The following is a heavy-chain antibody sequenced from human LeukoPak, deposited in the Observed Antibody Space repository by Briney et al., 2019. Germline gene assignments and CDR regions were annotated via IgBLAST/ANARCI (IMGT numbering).Heavy chain of an antibody. D-gene: IGHD3-10*01. Sequence: SGPTLVKPTQTLTLTCTLSGFSLSTSGVGVGWIRQPPGKALEWLALIYWNDDKRYSPSLKSRLTITKATSKNQVILTMTNMDPVDTATYYCVHRQYYYGSGSPESWGQGTLVTVSS. CDR3: VHRQYYYGSGSPES. CDR2: IYWNDDK. CDR1: GFSLSTSGVG. V-gene: IGHV2-5*01. J-gene: IGHJ4*02.